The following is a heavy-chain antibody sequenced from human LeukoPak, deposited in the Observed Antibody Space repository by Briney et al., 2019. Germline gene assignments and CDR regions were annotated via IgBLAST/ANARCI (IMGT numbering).Heavy chain of an antibody. CDR1: GYTFTGYY. Sequence: ASVKVSCKASGYTFTGYYMHWVRQAPGQGLEWMGWINPNSGGTNYAQKFQGRVTVTRDTSISTAYMELSRLRSDDTAVYYCARGGRTGYSSGWYFDYWGQGTLVTVSS. CDR3: ARGGRTGYSSGWYFDY. V-gene: IGHV1-2*02. D-gene: IGHD6-19*01. J-gene: IGHJ4*02. CDR2: INPNSGGT.